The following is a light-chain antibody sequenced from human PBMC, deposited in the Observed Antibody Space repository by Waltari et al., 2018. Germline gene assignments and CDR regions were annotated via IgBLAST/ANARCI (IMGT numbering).Light chain of an antibody. Sequence: DIQMTQSPSSLSASVGDRVTITCRASQSSSSYLNWYQKKPGEAPKVLIFAATSLQSGVPSRFSGSGSGTEFTLTVTSLQPEDFATYYCQQSYSTPYTFGQGTNLDIK. CDR1: QSSSSY. J-gene: IGKJ2*01. V-gene: IGKV1-39*01. CDR2: AAT. CDR3: QQSYSTPYT.